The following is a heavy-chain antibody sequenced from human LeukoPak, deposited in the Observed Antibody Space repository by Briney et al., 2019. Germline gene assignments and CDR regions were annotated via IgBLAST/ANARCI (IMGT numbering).Heavy chain of an antibody. J-gene: IGHJ4*02. CDR3: ARAYSYFDY. CDR2: IYTSGST. D-gene: IGHD4-11*01. CDR1: GYSNSSGYY. V-gene: IGHV4-61*02. Sequence: PSETLSLTCTVSGYSNSSGYYWGWIRQPAGKGLEWIGRIYTSGSTNYNPSLKSRVTISVDTSKNQFSLKLSSVTAADTAVYYCARAYSYFDYWGQGTLVTVSS.